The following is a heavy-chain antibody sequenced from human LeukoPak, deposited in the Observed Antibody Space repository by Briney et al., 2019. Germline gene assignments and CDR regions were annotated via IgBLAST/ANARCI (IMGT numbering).Heavy chain of an antibody. CDR1: GFTFSSNA. Sequence: GGSLRLSCAASGFTFSSNAMSWVRQAPGKGLEWVSGISHSGSDTHYADSVRGRFIISRDNSKNTLYLQMNSLRAEDTAVYYCAREMTIITYSFDSWGQGTLVTVSS. D-gene: IGHD5-24*01. V-gene: IGHV3-23*01. CDR2: ISHSGSDT. CDR3: AREMTIITYSFDS. J-gene: IGHJ4*02.